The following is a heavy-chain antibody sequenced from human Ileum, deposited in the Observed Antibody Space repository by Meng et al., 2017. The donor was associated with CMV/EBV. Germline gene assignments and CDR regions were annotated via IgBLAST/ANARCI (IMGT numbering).Heavy chain of an antibody. CDR1: GFTFSGYS. CDR3: ARDDVFRIFGVVAQIDY. Sequence: GESLKISCAASGFTFSGYSMNWVRQAPGKGLEWVSSISSSSSYIYYADSVKGRFTISRDNAKNSLYLQMNSLRAEDTAVYYCARDDVFRIFGVVAQIDYWGQGTLVTVSS. J-gene: IGHJ4*02. CDR2: ISSSSSYI. D-gene: IGHD3-3*01. V-gene: IGHV3-21*01.